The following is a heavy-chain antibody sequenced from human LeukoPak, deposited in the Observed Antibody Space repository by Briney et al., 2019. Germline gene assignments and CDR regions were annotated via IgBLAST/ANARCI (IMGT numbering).Heavy chain of an antibody. D-gene: IGHD2-21*01. J-gene: IGHJ6*02. Sequence: SQTLSLTCAVSGGSISSGGYSWSWIRQPPGKGLEWIGYIYHSGSTYYNPSLKSRVTISVDTSKNQFSLKLSSVTAADTAVYYCARDRHMGYYYYGMDVWGQGTTVTVSS. CDR1: GGSISSGGYS. CDR2: IYHSGST. V-gene: IGHV4-30-2*01. CDR3: ARDRHMGYYYYGMDV.